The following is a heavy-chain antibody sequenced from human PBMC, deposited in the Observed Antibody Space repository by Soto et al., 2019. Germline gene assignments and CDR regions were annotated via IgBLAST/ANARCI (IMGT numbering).Heavy chain of an antibody. Sequence: QLQQSGPGLLKPSQTLSLTCAVSGDSVSSSDAAWNWIRQSPSRGLEWLGRTYYRSKWYNDYAVSVKSQITINPDTSNNQFSLQLNSVTPEDTAVYYCARGAYNSVWSWGQGTLVTVSS. CDR3: ARGAYNSVWS. J-gene: IGHJ4*02. CDR1: GDSVSSSDAA. D-gene: IGHD6-19*01. CDR2: TYYRSKWYN. V-gene: IGHV6-1*01.